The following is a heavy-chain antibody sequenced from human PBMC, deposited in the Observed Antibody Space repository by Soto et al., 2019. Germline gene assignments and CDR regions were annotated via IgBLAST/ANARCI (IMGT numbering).Heavy chain of an antibody. CDR3: AKDPSPQPTAVVTPGWFAP. CDR2: IYYTGTT. Sequence: QVQLLESGPGLVEASQTLSLTRTVSGDSISSGGYYWSWIRQRPGKGLEWIGYIYYTGTTYYNPSLKSRLTISVDTAKNQFSLKLRSLTAADTAVYYCAKDPSPQPTAVVTPGWFAPWGQGILVTVSS. CDR1: GDSISSGGYY. J-gene: IGHJ5*02. V-gene: IGHV4-31*03. D-gene: IGHD2-21*02.